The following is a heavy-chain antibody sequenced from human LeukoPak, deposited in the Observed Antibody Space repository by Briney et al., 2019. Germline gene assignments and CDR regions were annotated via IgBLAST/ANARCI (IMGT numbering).Heavy chain of an antibody. D-gene: IGHD6-19*01. CDR3: ARVQTRGQWLPYYYYGMDV. CDR2: INHSGST. J-gene: IGHJ6*02. V-gene: IGHV4-34*01. Sequence: SETLSLTCAVYGGSFSGYYWSWIRQLPGKGLEWIGEINHSGSTNYNPSLKSRVTISVDTSKNQFSLKLSSVTAADTAVYYCARVQTRGQWLPYYYYGMDVWGQGTTVTVSS. CDR1: GGSFSGYY.